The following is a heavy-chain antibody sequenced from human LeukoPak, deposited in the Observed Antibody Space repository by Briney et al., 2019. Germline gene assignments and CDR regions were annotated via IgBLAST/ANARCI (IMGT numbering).Heavy chain of an antibody. CDR2: INSSGGT. CDR1: GGSISSSSYY. CDR3: ARLGGDAAARRAP. Sequence: SETLSLTCTVSGGSISSSSYYWGWIRQPPGQGLEWIGEINSSGGTDFNPSLKSRVTISVDTSKNQFSLRLRSVTAADTAVYCARLGGDAAARRAPWGQGTLVTVSS. J-gene: IGHJ5*02. D-gene: IGHD6-13*01. V-gene: IGHV4-39*07.